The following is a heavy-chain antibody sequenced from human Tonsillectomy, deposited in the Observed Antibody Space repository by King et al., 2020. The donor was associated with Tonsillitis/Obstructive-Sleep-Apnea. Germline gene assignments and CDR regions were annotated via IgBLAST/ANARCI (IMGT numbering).Heavy chain of an antibody. V-gene: IGHV3-7*04. Sequence: QLVQSGGGLVQPGGSLRLSCAASGFTFSSYWMSWVRQAPGKGLEWVANIKQDGSEKYYVVSVKGRFTISRDNAKNSLYLQMNSLRAEDTAVYYCARGDDFWSGYYYYYMDVWGKGTTVTVSS. D-gene: IGHD3-3*01. J-gene: IGHJ6*03. CDR3: ARGDDFWSGYYYYYMDV. CDR1: GFTFSSYW. CDR2: IKQDGSEK.